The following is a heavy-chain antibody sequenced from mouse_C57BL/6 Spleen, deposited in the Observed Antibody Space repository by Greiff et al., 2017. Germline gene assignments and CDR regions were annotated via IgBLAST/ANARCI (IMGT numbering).Heavy chain of an antibody. J-gene: IGHJ2*01. Sequence: QVQLQQSGAELMKPGASVKLSCKATGYTFTGYWIEWVKQRPGHGLEWIGEILPGSGSTNYSEKFKGKATFTADTSSNTAYMQLSSLTTEDSAIYYCARWSGTGTNYWGQGTTLTVSS. D-gene: IGHD4-1*01. V-gene: IGHV1-9*01. CDR3: ARWSGTGTNY. CDR1: GYTFTGYW. CDR2: ILPGSGST.